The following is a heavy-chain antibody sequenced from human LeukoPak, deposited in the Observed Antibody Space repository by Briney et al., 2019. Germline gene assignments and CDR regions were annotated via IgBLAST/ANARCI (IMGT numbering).Heavy chain of an antibody. D-gene: IGHD6-13*01. V-gene: IGHV3-21*01. CDR1: GFTFSSYS. CDR2: ISSSSSYI. J-gene: IGHJ4*02. Sequence: GGSLRLFCAASGFTFSSYSMNWVRQAPGKGLEWVSSISSSSSYIYYADSVKGRFTISRDNAKNSLYLQMNSLRAEDTAVYYCARSNSSWYFPCDYWGQGTLVTVSS. CDR3: ARSNSSWYFPCDY.